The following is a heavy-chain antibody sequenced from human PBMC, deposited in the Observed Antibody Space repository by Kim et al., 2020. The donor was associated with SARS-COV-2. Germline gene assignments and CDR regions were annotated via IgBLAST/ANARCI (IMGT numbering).Heavy chain of an antibody. CDR3: AREDSGWHSPFDY. CDR1: GYTFSDNY. V-gene: IGHV1-2*02. CDR2: INPNTDQT. D-gene: IGHD6-19*01. J-gene: IGHJ4*02. Sequence: ASVKVSCKASGYTFSDNYLHWVRQAPGQRLEWIGWINPNTDQTAYAPTFQGRVTITSDTSLRTVYMELRRLRSDDTAVYYCAREDSGWHSPFDYWGQGTL.